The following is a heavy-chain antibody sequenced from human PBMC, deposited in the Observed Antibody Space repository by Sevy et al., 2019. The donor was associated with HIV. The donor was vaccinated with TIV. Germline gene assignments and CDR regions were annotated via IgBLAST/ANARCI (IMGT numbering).Heavy chain of an antibody. CDR1: GFTFSIYT. J-gene: IGHJ4*02. CDR3: AMGPLDSTGYPFDY. CDR2: ISSSSTYI. Sequence: GGSLRLSCAASGFTFSIYTMNWVRQAPGKGLEWVSSISSSSTYIYYADSVRGRFTISRDNAKNSLYLQMHSLRAEDTAFYYCAMGPLDSTGYPFDYWGQGTLVTVSS. D-gene: IGHD3-22*01. V-gene: IGHV3-21*01.